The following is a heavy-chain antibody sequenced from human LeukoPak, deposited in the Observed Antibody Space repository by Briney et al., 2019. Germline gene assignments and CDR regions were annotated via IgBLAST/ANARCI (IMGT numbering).Heavy chain of an antibody. Sequence: GGSLRLSCAASGFTFSSYSMNWVRQAPGKGLEWVSSISSSSSYIYYADSVKGRFTISRDNAKNSLYLQINSLRAEDTAVYYCARGRSTVTDYWGQGTLVTVSS. CDR1: GFTFSSYS. D-gene: IGHD4-17*01. V-gene: IGHV3-21*01. CDR3: ARGRSTVTDY. CDR2: ISSSSSYI. J-gene: IGHJ4*02.